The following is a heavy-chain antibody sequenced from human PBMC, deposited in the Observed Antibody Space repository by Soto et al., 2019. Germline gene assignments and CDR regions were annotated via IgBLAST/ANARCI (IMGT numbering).Heavy chain of an antibody. Sequence: PSETLSLTCAVSGGSISSGGYSWSWIRQPPGKGLEWIGYIYHSGSTYYNPSLKSRVTISVDRSKNQFSLKLSSVTAADTAVYYCARVGKGGYYYDSSGYQGAFDIWGQGTMVTVSS. CDR1: GGSISSGGYS. D-gene: IGHD3-22*01. CDR3: ARVGKGGYYYDSSGYQGAFDI. V-gene: IGHV4-30-2*01. CDR2: IYHSGST. J-gene: IGHJ3*02.